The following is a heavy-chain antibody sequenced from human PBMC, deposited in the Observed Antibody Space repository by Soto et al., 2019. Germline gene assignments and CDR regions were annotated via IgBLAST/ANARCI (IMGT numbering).Heavy chain of an antibody. Sequence: QVQLVQSGAEVKKPGASVKVSCKASGYTFTSYGISWVRQAPGKGLEWMGWISAYNGNTNYAQKLQGRVTMTTDTATSTAYMELRSLRSDDTAGYYCARIDEYSGDDSSARGENFDYWGKGTLYTVSS. D-gene: IGHD5-12*01. CDR1: GYTFTSYG. CDR2: ISAYNGNT. V-gene: IGHV1-18*01. CDR3: ARIDEYSGDDSSARGENFDY. J-gene: IGHJ4*02.